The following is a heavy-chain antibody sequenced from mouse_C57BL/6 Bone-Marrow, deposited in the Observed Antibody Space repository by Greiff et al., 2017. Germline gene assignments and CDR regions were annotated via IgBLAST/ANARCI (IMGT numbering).Heavy chain of an antibody. CDR3: ARKWTTVVADYAMDY. J-gene: IGHJ4*01. CDR1: GYSFTDYN. D-gene: IGHD1-1*01. V-gene: IGHV1-39*01. CDR2: INPNYGTT. Sequence: LQESGPELVKPGASVKISCKASGYSFTDYNMNWVKQSNGKSLEWIGVINPNYGTTSYNQKFKGKATLTVDQSSSTAYMQLNSLTSEDSAVYYCARKWTTVVADYAMDYWGQGTSVTVSS.